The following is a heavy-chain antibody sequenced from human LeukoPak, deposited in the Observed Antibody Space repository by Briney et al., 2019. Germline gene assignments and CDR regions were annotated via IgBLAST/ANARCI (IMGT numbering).Heavy chain of an antibody. CDR2: ISAYNGNT. J-gene: IGHJ4*02. Sequence: GASVKVSCKASGYTFTSHRISWVRQAPGQGLEWMGWISAYNGNTKYAQKLQGRVTMTTDTSTSTAYMELRSLRCDDTAVYYCARDQGSYSAFDYWGQGTLVTVSS. CDR3: ARDQGSYSAFDY. D-gene: IGHD1-26*01. V-gene: IGHV1-18*01. CDR1: GYTFTSHR.